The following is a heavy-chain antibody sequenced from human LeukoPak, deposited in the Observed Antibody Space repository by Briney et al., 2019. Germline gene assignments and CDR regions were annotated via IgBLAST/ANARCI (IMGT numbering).Heavy chain of an antibody. V-gene: IGHV3-23*01. CDR3: AKDRVRGVITLLDY. CDR2: ISGSGGST. J-gene: IGHJ4*02. CDR1: GFTFSSYA. D-gene: IGHD3-10*01. Sequence: PGGSLRLSCAASGFTFSSYAMSWVRQAPGKGLEWVSAISGSGGSTYYADSVKGRFTTSRDNSKNTLYLQMNSLRAEDTAVYYCAKDRVRGVITLLDYWDQGTLVTVSS.